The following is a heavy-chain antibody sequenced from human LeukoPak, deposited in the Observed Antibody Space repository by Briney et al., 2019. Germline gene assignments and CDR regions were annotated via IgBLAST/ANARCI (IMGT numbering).Heavy chain of an antibody. CDR1: GGSISSGDHY. Sequence: PSETLSLTCSISGGSISSGDHYWTWIRQPAGKELEWIGRIHTTGRTNYNPSLKSRVYISVDTSKNQFSLELSSLTAADTAVYYCARVPVTMVRGVIIGDAFDIWGQGTMVTVSS. CDR2: IHTTGRT. J-gene: IGHJ3*02. D-gene: IGHD3-10*01. V-gene: IGHV4-61*02. CDR3: ARVPVTMVRGVIIGDAFDI.